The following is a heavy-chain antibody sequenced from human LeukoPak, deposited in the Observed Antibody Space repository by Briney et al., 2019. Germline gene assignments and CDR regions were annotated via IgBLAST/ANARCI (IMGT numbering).Heavy chain of an antibody. CDR1: GYTFTNYF. V-gene: IGHV1-46*01. CDR2: IDPGNGGT. J-gene: IGHJ4*02. D-gene: IGHD6-13*01. Sequence: GASVKVSCKTSGYTFTNYFTHWVRQAPGQGLEWMGMIDPGNGGTTYAQNFQGRVTMTRDTSTSTVYMELSSLRSEDTAVYYCARGYSSSSRFDYWGQGTLVTVSS. CDR3: ARGYSSSSRFDY.